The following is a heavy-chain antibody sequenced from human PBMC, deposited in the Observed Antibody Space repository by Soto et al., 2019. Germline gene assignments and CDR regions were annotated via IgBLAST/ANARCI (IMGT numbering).Heavy chain of an antibody. Sequence: SETLSLTCTVSGGSISSGDYYWSWIRQPPGKGLEWIGYIYYSGSTYYNPSLKSRVTISVDTSKNQFSLKLSSVTAADTAVYYCASGDIVVVPAGGYWFDPWGQGTLVTVSS. D-gene: IGHD2-2*01. CDR3: ASGDIVVVPAGGYWFDP. CDR1: GGSISSGDYY. V-gene: IGHV4-30-4*01. CDR2: IYYSGST. J-gene: IGHJ5*02.